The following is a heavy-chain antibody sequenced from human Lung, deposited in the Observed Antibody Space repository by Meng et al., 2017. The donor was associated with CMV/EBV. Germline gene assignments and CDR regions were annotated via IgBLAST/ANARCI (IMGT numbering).Heavy chain of an antibody. CDR2: INDATNNK. J-gene: IGHJ4*02. D-gene: IGHD5-18*01. CDR1: GFTLSLFE. V-gene: IGHV3-48*03. Sequence: SCAAPGFTLSLFEMNWVRQAPGKGLEWISYINDATNNKHYADSVKGRFTISRDNAQNSLYLQMSSLRADDTAVYFCARTPRGYSYGYSAYYFDYWXQGTLVTVSS. CDR3: ARTPRGYSYGYSAYYFDY.